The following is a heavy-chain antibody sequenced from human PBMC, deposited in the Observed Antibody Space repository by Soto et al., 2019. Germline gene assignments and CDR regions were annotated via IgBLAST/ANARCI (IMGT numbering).Heavy chain of an antibody. Sequence: QVELRESGPGLVKPSETLSLTCNVSGGYMRSYYWTWIRQSPGKGLEWLGNIFYNEENNLNPSLKSRLSISVDTSKKKFSLMLSSLTAEDTAIYYCVRDSTCCGLDVWGQGTTVTVSS. V-gene: IGHV4-59*01. J-gene: IGHJ6*02. D-gene: IGHD2-21*01. CDR1: GGYMRSYY. CDR3: VRDSTCCGLDV. CDR2: IFYNEEN.